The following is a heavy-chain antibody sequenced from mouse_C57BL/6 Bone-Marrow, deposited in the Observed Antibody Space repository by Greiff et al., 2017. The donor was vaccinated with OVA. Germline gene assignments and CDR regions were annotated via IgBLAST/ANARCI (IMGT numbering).Heavy chain of an antibody. V-gene: IGHV7-3*01. CDR1: GFTFTDYY. CDR3: ASGLPKLGRIYAMDY. CDR2: IRNKANGYTT. D-gene: IGHD4-1*01. J-gene: IGHJ4*01. Sequence: EVKLVESGGGLVQPGGSLSLSCAASGFTFTDYYMSWVRQPPGKALEWLGFIRNKANGYTTEYSASVKGRFTISRDNSQSILYLQMKALRAEDRATYYCASGLPKLGRIYAMDYWGQGTSVTVSS.